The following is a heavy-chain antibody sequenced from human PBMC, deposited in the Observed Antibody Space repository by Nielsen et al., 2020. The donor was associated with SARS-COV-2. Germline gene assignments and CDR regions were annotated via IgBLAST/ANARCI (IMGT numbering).Heavy chain of an antibody. CDR1: GGSVSSGSYY. D-gene: IGHD4-17*01. Sequence: SETLSLTCTVSGGSVSSGSYYWSWIRQPPGKGLEWIGYIYYSGSTNYNPSLTTRLIISSDKSKNQFSLRLRSVTAADTAIYYCARGRDTTTNSYLDVWGQGTTVTVSS. V-gene: IGHV4-61*01. J-gene: IGHJ6*02. CDR2: IYYSGST. CDR3: ARGRDTTTNSYLDV.